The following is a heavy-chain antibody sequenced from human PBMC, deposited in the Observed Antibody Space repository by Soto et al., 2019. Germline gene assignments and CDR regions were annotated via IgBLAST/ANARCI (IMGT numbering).Heavy chain of an antibody. CDR2: INPSGGST. V-gene: IGHV1-46*01. D-gene: IGHD2-2*01. CDR1: GYTFTSYY. J-gene: IGHJ5*02. CDR3: ARGPIVVVPSTRLGFDP. Sequence: QVQLVQSGAEVKKPGASVKVSCKASGYTFTSYYMHWVRQAPGQGLEWMGIINPSGGSTSYAQKFQGRVTMTRDTSTSTVYMELSSLRSEDTAVYYCARGPIVVVPSTRLGFDPWGQGTLVTVSS.